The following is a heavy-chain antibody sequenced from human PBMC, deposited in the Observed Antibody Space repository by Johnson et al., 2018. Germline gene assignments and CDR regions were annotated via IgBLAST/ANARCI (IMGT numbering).Heavy chain of an antibody. V-gene: IGHV1-46*01. CDR2: INPSTGNT. J-gene: IGHJ6*02. CDR3: ARRRMAGDGMDV. CDR1: GYTFTSYD. Sequence: VQLVETGAEVKKPGASVKVSCKASGYTFTSYDINWVRQATGQGLEWMAIINPSTGNTTYAQTFRGRVTMTRDTSTGTLYMDLRSLRSEDTATYYCARRRMAGDGMDVWGQGTTVTVSS. D-gene: IGHD2-8*01.